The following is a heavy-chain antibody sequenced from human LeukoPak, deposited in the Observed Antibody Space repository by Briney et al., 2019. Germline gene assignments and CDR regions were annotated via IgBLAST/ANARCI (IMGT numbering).Heavy chain of an antibody. D-gene: IGHD3-22*01. V-gene: IGHV1-69*13. CDR3: ARDQGYYDSSGYPFPFNYMDV. CDR1: GGTFSSYA. CDR2: IIPIFGTA. J-gene: IGHJ6*03. Sequence: ASVKVSCKASGGTFSSYAISWVRQAPGQRLEWMGGIIPIFGTANYAQKFQGRVTITADESTSTAYMELSSLRAEDTAVYYCARDQGYYDSSGYPFPFNYMDVWGKGTTVTVSS.